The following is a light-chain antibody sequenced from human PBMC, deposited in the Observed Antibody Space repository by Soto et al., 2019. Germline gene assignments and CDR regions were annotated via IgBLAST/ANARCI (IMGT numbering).Light chain of an antibody. V-gene: IGKV1-27*01. CDR3: QKYNTVPAT. CDR2: SAS. J-gene: IGKJ5*01. CDR1: QGIGNS. Sequence: DIQMTQSPPSLSASVGDRVTITCLASQGIGNSLAWYQQKPGTVPKLLIYSASTLQSGVPSRFSGSGSGTDFTLTISSLQPEDVAAYYCQKYNTVPATFGQGTRLEMK.